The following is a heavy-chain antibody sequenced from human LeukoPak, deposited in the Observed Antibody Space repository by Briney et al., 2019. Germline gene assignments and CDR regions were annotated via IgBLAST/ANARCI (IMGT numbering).Heavy chain of an antibody. Sequence: KPSETLSLTCTVSGGSISSYYWSWIRQPPGKGLEWIGYIYYSGTTNYNPSIKSRVTISVDTSKNQFSLKLSSVTAADTAVYYCATSLGGATTYDYWGQGTLVTVSS. J-gene: IGHJ4*02. CDR3: ATSLGGATTYDY. CDR1: GGSISSYY. D-gene: IGHD1-26*01. CDR2: IYYSGTT. V-gene: IGHV4-59*01.